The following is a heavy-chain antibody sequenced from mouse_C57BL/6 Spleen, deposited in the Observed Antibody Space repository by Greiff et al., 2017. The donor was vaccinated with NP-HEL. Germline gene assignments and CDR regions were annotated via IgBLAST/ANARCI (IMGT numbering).Heavy chain of an antibody. J-gene: IGHJ3*01. CDR2: IDPSDSET. Sequence: QVQLQQPGAELVRPGSSVKLSCKASGYTFTSYWMHWVKQRPIQGLEWIGNIDPSDSETHYNQKFKDKATLTVDKSSSTAYMQLSSLTSEDSAVYYCARTPLYGSFFAYWGQGTLVTVSA. D-gene: IGHD1-1*01. V-gene: IGHV1-52*01. CDR1: GYTFTSYW. CDR3: ARTPLYGSFFAY.